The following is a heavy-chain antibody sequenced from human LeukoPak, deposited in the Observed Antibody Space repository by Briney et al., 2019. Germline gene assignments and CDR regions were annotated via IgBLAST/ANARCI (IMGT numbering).Heavy chain of an antibody. CDR1: GFTFSSYW. D-gene: IGHD3-22*01. J-gene: IGHJ3*02. Sequence: GGSLRLSCAASGFTFSSYWMHWVRQAPGKGLVWVSRINRDGSSTSYADSVKGRFTISRDNAKNTLYLQMKSLRAEDTAVYYCARGGKRRGITLIVATSTPRDAFDIWGQGTMVTVSS. CDR2: INRDGSST. CDR3: ARGGKRRGITLIVATSTPRDAFDI. V-gene: IGHV3-74*01.